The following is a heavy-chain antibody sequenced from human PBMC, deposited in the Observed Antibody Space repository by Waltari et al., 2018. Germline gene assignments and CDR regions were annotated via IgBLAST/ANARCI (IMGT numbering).Heavy chain of an antibody. CDR3: LNYDFDS. CDR2: INNDGSIV. Sequence: DVQVVESGGGLVRPGGSLRLSCIGSGFNFSNYFIHWVRQAPGAGPVGVARINNDGSIVNYADSVKGRFSISRDNAKSTVYLQMNNLRGEDTALYHCLNYDFDSWGQGTLVTVSS. CDR1: GFNFSNYF. J-gene: IGHJ4*02. V-gene: IGHV3-74*01. D-gene: IGHD1-7*01.